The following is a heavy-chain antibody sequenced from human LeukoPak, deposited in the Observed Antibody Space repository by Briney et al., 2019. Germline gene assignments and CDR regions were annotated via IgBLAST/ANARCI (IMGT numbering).Heavy chain of an antibody. Sequence: SQTLSLTCAISGDSVSTASNAWYWIRQSPSRGLEWLGRTYYNSKWYTDYAVSVSGRTTINPDTSRNQLSLQLSFVTPEDTAVYYCARSGKNTFDYWGQGTLVTVSS. CDR2: TYYNSKWYT. CDR3: ARSGKNTFDY. J-gene: IGHJ4*02. V-gene: IGHV6-1*01. CDR1: GDSVSTASNA. D-gene: IGHD1-26*01.